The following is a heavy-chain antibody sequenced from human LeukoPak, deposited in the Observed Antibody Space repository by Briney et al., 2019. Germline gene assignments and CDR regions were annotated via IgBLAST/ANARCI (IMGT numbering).Heavy chain of an antibody. D-gene: IGHD5-12*01. CDR1: GFTFSSYD. V-gene: IGHV3-13*01. Sequence: GGSLRLSCAASGFTFSSYDMHWVRQATGKGLEWVSAIGTAGDTYYPGSVKGRFTISRENAKNSLYLQMNSLRAGDTAVYYCARAGWDSGYDFYYYYGMDVWGQGTTVTVSS. J-gene: IGHJ6*02. CDR2: IGTAGDT. CDR3: ARAGWDSGYDFYYYYGMDV.